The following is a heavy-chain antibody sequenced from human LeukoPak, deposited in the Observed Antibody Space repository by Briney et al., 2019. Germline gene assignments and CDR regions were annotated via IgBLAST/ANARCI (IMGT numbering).Heavy chain of an antibody. CDR1: GDSISTTGYY. J-gene: IGHJ5*02. V-gene: IGHV4-30-2*01. CDR3: ARDRDANAHYDP. D-gene: IGHD1-1*01. CDR2: IYHSGST. Sequence: PSETLSLTCSVSGDSISTTGYYWSWIRQPPGKGLEWIGYIYHSGSTYYNPSLKSRVTISVDRSKNQFSLKLSSVTAADTAVYYCARDRDANAHYDPWGQGTLVTVSS.